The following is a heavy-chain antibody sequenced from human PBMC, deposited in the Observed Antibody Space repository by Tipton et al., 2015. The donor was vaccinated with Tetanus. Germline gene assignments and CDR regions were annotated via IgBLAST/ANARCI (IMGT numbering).Heavy chain of an antibody. J-gene: IGHJ3*01. CDR1: EFTFSSYA. V-gene: IGHV3-30-3*01. D-gene: IGHD2-21*02. CDR3: AREWWGHLGGAFDL. Sequence: SLRLSCAASEFTFSSYAMHWVRQAPGKGLEWVAYTSFDGSKRDYADSVNGRFSISRDNSKNTLYLQMDRLRPEDTAVYYCAREWWGHLGGAFDLWALGTKVTVSS. CDR2: TSFDGSKR.